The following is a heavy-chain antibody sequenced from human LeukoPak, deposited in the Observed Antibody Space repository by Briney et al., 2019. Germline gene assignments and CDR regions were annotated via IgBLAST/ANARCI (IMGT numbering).Heavy chain of an antibody. V-gene: IGHV3-23*01. Sequence: PGGSLRLSCAASGFIFSSYGMSWVRQAPGKGLEWVSAISGSGGSTYYADSVKGRFTISRDNSKNTLYLQMNNLRAEDTDVYYCAKTRGSGPFDYWGQGTLVTVSS. J-gene: IGHJ4*02. CDR2: ISGSGGST. CDR3: AKTRGSGPFDY. CDR1: GFIFSSYG. D-gene: IGHD3-10*01.